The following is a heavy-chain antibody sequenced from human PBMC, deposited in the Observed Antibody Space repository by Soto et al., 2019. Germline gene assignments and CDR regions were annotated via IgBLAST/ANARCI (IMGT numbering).Heavy chain of an antibody. Sequence: QVQLQESGPGLVKPSETLSLICTVSGGSFNRDYWSWVRQSPGKGLEWIGNIHYSESTVYNPSLRSRISISFDTPKNQFSLRLTSVSAADTAVYYCTRGGGWLPEDWGQGTLVTVSS. CDR3: TRGGGWLPED. CDR2: IHYSEST. D-gene: IGHD5-12*01. CDR1: GGSFNRDY. V-gene: IGHV4-59*01. J-gene: IGHJ1*01.